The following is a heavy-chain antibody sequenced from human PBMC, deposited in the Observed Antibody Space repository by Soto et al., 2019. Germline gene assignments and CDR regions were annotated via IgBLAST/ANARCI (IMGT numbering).Heavy chain of an antibody. CDR3: AKTGRSDY. V-gene: IGHV3-23*01. CDR2: IGGSGGIT. Sequence: GGSLRLSCAASGFTFSNFAMSWVRQAPGKGLEWVSAIGGSGGITYYADSVKGRFTISRDNSKNTLYLQMNSLRAEDTAVYYCAKTGRSDYWGQGTLVTVSS. CDR1: GFTFSNFA. J-gene: IGHJ4*02. D-gene: IGHD1-1*01.